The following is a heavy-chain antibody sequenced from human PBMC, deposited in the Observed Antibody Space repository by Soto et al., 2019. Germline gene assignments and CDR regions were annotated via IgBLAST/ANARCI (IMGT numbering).Heavy chain of an antibody. D-gene: IGHD3-16*01. CDR2: IYYSVST. CDR3: ASMITFGGVILNYYYMDV. J-gene: IGHJ6*03. CDR1: GGSISSGGYY. V-gene: IGHV4-31*03. Sequence: SETLSLTCTVSGGSISSGGYYCSWIRQHPGKGLEWIGYIYYSVSTYYNPSLKSRVTISVDTSKNQFSLKLSSVTAADTAVYYCASMITFGGVILNYYYMDVWGKGTTVTVSS.